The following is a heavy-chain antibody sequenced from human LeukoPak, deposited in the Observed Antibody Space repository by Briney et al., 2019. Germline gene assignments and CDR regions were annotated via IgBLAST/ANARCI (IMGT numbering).Heavy chain of an antibody. J-gene: IGHJ4*02. V-gene: IGHV3-21*05. CDR3: ARDTFQPGLIDS. CDR1: GFTFSRYA. D-gene: IGHD2-2*01. CDR2: INTDSSDI. Sequence: GGSLRLSCAASGFTFSRYAMNWVRQAPGKGLEWVSYINTDSSDIHYADSVKGRFTISRDNARDTLYLQLSSLRAEDSGVYYCARDTFQPGLIDSWGQGTLVTVSS.